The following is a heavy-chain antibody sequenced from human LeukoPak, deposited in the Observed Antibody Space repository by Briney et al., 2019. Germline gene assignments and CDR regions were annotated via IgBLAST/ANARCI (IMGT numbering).Heavy chain of an antibody. CDR2: ISGSGGST. CDR3: AKMRDDFWSGYYTDY. V-gene: IGHV3-23*01. Sequence: SGASLRLSCAASGFTFSSYAMSWVRQAPGKGLEWVSAISGSGGSTYYADSVKGRFTISRDNSKNTLYLQMTSLRAEDTAVYYCAKMRDDFWSGYYTDYWGQGTLVTVSS. CDR1: GFTFSSYA. J-gene: IGHJ4*02. D-gene: IGHD3-3*01.